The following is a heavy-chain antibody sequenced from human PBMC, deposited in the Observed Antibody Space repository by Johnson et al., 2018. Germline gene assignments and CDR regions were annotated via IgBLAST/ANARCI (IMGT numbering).Heavy chain of an antibody. Sequence: QVQLVESGGGVVQPGRSLRLSCAASGFTFSNYGMHWVRQAPGKGLEWVAAISFDGNNKFYADSVKGRFTISRDNSKNTMYLQMSSLGAEDAAGYYCVKGKGNGRGTGGIWYGTHPVDSWGQGTLVTVSS. V-gene: IGHV3-30*18. J-gene: IGHJ4*02. CDR3: VKGKGNGRGTGGIWYGTHPVDS. CDR2: ISFDGNNK. D-gene: IGHD6-13*01. CDR1: GFTFSNYG.